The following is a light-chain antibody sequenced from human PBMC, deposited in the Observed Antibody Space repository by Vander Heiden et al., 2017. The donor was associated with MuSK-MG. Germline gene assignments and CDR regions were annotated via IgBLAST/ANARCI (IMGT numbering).Light chain of an antibody. J-gene: IGLJ2*01. Sequence: QSVLNQPPSASGTPGRTLTISCSGISSNIGGNAVYSYQQLQGTAPKLLMYSSNLRPSGVPDRFSGSKSCTSASLAISGLQSEDEADYYCAAWDDSLNGVIFGGGTKLTVL. CDR3: AAWDDSLNGVI. CDR2: SSN. CDR1: SSNIGGNA. V-gene: IGLV1-44*01.